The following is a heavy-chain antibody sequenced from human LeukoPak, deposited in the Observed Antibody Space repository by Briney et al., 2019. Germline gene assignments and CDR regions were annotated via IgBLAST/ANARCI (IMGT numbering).Heavy chain of an antibody. CDR3: ARDQTGYSYGY. D-gene: IGHD5-18*01. CDR1: GFTFSSYW. Sequence: GGSLRLSCAASGFTFSSYWMHWVRQATGKGLVWVSRINSDGSSTSYADSVKGRFTISRDNAKNTLYLQMNSLRAEDTAVYYCARDQTGYSYGYWGQGTLVTVSS. CDR2: INSDGSST. V-gene: IGHV3-74*01. J-gene: IGHJ4*02.